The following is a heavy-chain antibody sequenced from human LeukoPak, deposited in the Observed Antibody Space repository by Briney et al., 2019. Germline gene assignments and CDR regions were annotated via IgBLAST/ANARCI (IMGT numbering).Heavy chain of an antibody. V-gene: IGHV4-38-2*02. CDR1: GYSISSGYY. J-gene: IGHJ6*03. D-gene: IGHD4-17*01. CDR2: IYYSGST. CDR3: ARDDYGEYMDV. Sequence: PSETLSLTCTVSGYSISSGYYWGWIRQPPGKGLEWIGYIYYSGSTNYNPSLKSRVTISVDTSKNQFSLKLSSVTAADTAVYYCARDDYGEYMDVWGKGTTVTVSS.